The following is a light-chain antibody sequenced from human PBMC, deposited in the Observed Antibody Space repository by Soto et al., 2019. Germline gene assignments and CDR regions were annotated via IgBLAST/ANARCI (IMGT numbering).Light chain of an antibody. CDR1: QDISNC. CDR3: LQDYNYPRT. CDR2: AAS. Sequence: IQMTQSPSSLSASVGDRVTITCQASQDISNCLNWYQQKPGKAPKLLIYAASSLQSGVPSRFSGSGSGTDFTLTISSLQPEDFATYYCLQDYNYPRTFGQGTKVDIK. J-gene: IGKJ1*01. V-gene: IGKV1-6*01.